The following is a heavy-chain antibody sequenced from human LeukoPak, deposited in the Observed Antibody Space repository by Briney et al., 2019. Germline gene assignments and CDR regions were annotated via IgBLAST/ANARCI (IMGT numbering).Heavy chain of an antibody. CDR1: GGSFSGHY. V-gene: IGHV4-34*01. Sequence: SETLSLTCAVYGGSFSGHYWNWIRQPPGKGLQWIGEINHRGVANYNPSLKSRVSISEDTSKNQFSLTANSVTAADTALYFCARGAVSGRFGDYFYYMDVWGKGTTVTVSS. CDR3: ARGAVSGRFGDYFYYMDV. D-gene: IGHD3-3*01. J-gene: IGHJ6*03. CDR2: INHRGVA.